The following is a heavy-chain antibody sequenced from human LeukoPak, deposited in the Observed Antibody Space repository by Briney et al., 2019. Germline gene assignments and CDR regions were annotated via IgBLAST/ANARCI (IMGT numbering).Heavy chain of an antibody. D-gene: IGHD3-10*01. CDR3: ARARPVLLWFDY. Sequence: SVKVPCKASGGTFSSYAISWVRQAPGQGLEWMGGIIPIFGTANYAQKFQGRVTITADESTSTAYMELSSLRSEDTAVYYCARARPVLLWFDYWGQGTLVTVSS. CDR1: GGTFSSYA. CDR2: IIPIFGTA. J-gene: IGHJ4*02. V-gene: IGHV1-69*13.